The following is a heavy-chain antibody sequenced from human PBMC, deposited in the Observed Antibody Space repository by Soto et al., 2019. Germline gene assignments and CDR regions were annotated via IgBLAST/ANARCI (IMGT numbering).Heavy chain of an antibody. CDR1: GFTFNNFA. CDR2: ISYDGGDK. Sequence: GGSLRLSCAASGFTFNNFAMHWVRQAPGKGLEWVAVISYDGGDKYYADSVKGRFTISRDNSKNTLYLQMNGLRAEDTAVYYCARDLSTGAADYYFDYWNQGALVTVSS. CDR3: ARDLSTGAADYYFDY. D-gene: IGHD6-13*01. V-gene: IGHV3-30*03. J-gene: IGHJ4*02.